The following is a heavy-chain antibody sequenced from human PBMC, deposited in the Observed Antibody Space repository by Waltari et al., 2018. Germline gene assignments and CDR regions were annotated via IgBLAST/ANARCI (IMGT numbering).Heavy chain of an antibody. CDR2: IYYSGST. D-gene: IGHD3-3*01. Sequence: QVQLQESGPGLVKPSETLSLTCTVSGGSISIYYWSWIRTPPGKGLEWIGYIYYSGSTNYNPSLKSRVTISVDTSKNQFSLKLSSVTAADTAVYYCAREGGHYDFWSGYRSNWFDPWGQGTLVTVSS. CDR3: AREGGHYDFWSGYRSNWFDP. J-gene: IGHJ5*02. CDR1: GGSISIYY. V-gene: IGHV4-59*01.